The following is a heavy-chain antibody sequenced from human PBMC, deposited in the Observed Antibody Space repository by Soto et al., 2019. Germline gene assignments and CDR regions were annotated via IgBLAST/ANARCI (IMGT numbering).Heavy chain of an antibody. J-gene: IGHJ5*02. CDR3: ARLGLGSSSWYNWFDP. CDR1: GYSFTSYL. V-gene: IGHV5-51*01. CDR2: IYPGDSDT. Sequence: GESLKISCKGSGYSFTSYLIGWVRQMPGKGLEWMGIIYPGDSDTRYSPSFQGQVTISADKSISTAYLQWSSLKASDTAMYYCARLGLGSSSWYNWFDPWGQGTLVTVSS. D-gene: IGHD6-13*01.